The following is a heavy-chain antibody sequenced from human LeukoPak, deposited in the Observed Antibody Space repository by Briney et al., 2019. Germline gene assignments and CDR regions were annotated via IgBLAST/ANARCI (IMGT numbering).Heavy chain of an antibody. CDR2: IYHSGST. D-gene: IGHD5-18*01. Sequence: PSETLSLTCAVSGGSISSGGYSWSWIRQPPGKGLEWIGYIYHSGSTYYNPSLKSRVTISVDRSKNQFSLKLSSVTAADTAVYYCTRGRAMGAVDYWGQGTLVTVSS. V-gene: IGHV4-30-2*01. CDR1: GGSISSGGYS. J-gene: IGHJ4*02. CDR3: TRGRAMGAVDY.